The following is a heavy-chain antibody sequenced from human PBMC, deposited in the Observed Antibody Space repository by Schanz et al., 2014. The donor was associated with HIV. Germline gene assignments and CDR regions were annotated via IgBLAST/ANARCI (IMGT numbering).Heavy chain of an antibody. J-gene: IGHJ6*02. CDR2: VTNSGSYV. D-gene: IGHD6-13*01. Sequence: EVQLLESGGDLAQPGDSLRLSCVASGFVFRDFAMAWVRQAPGKGLEWVSAVTNSGSYVNYADSVKGRFTMSRDNSKNTNTLYLQMNSLRVEDTAVYYCAREIDSSSWSFAGYYYGMDVWGQGTLVTVSS. V-gene: IGHV3-23*05. CDR1: GFVFRDFA. CDR3: AREIDSSSWSFAGYYYGMDV.